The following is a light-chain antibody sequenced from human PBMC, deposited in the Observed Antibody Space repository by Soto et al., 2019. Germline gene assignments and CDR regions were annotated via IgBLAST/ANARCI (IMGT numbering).Light chain of an antibody. CDR1: QDISND. V-gene: IGKV1-27*01. CDR3: QKYNSFPPT. Sequence: DFQMTQSPSSLSASVGDRVTITCRASQDISNDVAWYQQKPGKPPNLLISSSSTLQSGVISRFSGTGYGTDFTLTIGNLQPDDVATYYCQKYNSFPPTFGGGTKVEI. CDR2: SSS. J-gene: IGKJ4*01.